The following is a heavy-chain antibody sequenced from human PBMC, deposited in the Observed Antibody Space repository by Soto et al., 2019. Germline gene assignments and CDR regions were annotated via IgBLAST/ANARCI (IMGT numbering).Heavy chain of an antibody. D-gene: IGHD3-16*02. CDR1: GGSFSGYY. Sequence: QVQLQQWGAGLLKPSETLSLTCAVYGGSFSGYYWSWIRQPPGKGLEWIGEINHGGSTNYNPSLTSRVTICLVTSKNQFALKLSSVTAADTAVYYCARFMITFGGGIVGYLHDTDMDVWGQGTTVTVSS. J-gene: IGHJ6*02. CDR3: ARFMITFGGGIVGYLHDTDMDV. V-gene: IGHV4-34*01. CDR2: INHGGST.